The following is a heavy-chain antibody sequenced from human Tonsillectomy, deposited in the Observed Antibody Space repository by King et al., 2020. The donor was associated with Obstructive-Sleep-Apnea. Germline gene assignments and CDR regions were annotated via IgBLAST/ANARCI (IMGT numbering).Heavy chain of an antibody. J-gene: IGHJ4*02. CDR1: GGSISSFY. Sequence: VQLQESGPGLVKPSETLSLTCTVSGGSISSFYWSWIRQPPGKGLEWIGYIYYSGSTDYNPSPKSRVTISVDTSKNQFSLKLSSVTAADTAVYYCARQVVRGVIYFDYWGQGTLVTVSS. CDR2: IYYSGST. V-gene: IGHV4-59*08. D-gene: IGHD3-10*01. CDR3: ARQVVRGVIYFDY.